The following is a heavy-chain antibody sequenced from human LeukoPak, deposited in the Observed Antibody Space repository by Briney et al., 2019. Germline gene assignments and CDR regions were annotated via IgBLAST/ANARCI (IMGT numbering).Heavy chain of an antibody. CDR1: GFSFNSYT. V-gene: IGHV3-21*01. CDR3: VRDVSRRIGMDV. J-gene: IGHJ6*02. Sequence: GGSLRLSCLASGFSFNSYTMNWVREAPGKGLEWVSTISPVSSYTWYAESVKGRFTISRDDPKNSLYLQMDSLRAEDTAVYYCVRDVSRRIGMDVWGQGTTVTVSS. CDR2: ISPVSSYT. D-gene: IGHD2/OR15-2a*01.